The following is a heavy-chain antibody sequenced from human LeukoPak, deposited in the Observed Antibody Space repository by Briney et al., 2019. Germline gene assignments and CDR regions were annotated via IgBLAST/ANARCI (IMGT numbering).Heavy chain of an antibody. CDR2: INTNTGNP. CDR1: GYTFTSYG. J-gene: IGHJ1*01. Sequence: ASVKVSCKASGYTFTSYGISWVRQAPGQGLEWMGWINTNTGNPTYAQGFTGRFVFSLDTSVSTAYLQISSLKAEDTAVYYCAREEDYYDSSGYYTPDYFQHWGQGTLVTVSS. D-gene: IGHD3-22*01. CDR3: AREEDYYDSSGYYTPDYFQH. V-gene: IGHV7-4-1*02.